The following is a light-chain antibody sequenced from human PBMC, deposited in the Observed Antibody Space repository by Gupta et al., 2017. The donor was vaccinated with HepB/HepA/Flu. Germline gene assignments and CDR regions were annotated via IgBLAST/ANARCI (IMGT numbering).Light chain of an antibody. CDR2: WAS. J-gene: IGKJ1*01. Sequence: DFVMTQSPDSLAVSLGERATINCKSSQSVLYSSNNKNYLAWYQQKSGQPPKLLIYWASTRESGVPDRFSGSGSGTDFTLSISSLQAEDVAVYYCQQYYSTLWTFGQGTKVEIK. V-gene: IGKV4-1*01. CDR1: QSVLYSSNNKNY. CDR3: QQYYSTLWT.